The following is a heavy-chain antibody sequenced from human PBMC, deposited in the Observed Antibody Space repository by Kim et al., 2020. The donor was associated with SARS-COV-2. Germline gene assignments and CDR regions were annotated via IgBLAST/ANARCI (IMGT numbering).Heavy chain of an antibody. CDR2: ISYDGSNK. V-gene: IGHV3-33*05. J-gene: IGHJ4*02. Sequence: GGSLRLSCAASGFTFSSYGMHWVRQAPGKGLEWVAVISYDGSNKYYADSVKGRFTISRDNSKNTLYLQMNSLRAEDTAVYYCARPPGYFDWLSFDYWGQG. CDR1: GFTFSSYG. D-gene: IGHD3-9*01. CDR3: ARPPGYFDWLSFDY.